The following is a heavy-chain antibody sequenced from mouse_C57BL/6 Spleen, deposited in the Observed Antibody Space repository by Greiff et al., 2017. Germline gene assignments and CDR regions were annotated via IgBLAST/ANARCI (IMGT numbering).Heavy chain of an antibody. CDR1: GFTFSSYG. CDR3: ARHYYGSSYGWFAY. J-gene: IGHJ3*01. CDR2: ISSGGSYT. V-gene: IGHV5-6*01. Sequence: EVKVVESGGDLVKPGGSLKLSCAASGFTFSSYGMSWVRQTPDKRLEWVATISSGGSYTYYPDSVKGRFTISRDNAKNTLYLQMSSLKSEDTAMYYCARHYYGSSYGWFAYWGQGTLVTVSA. D-gene: IGHD1-1*01.